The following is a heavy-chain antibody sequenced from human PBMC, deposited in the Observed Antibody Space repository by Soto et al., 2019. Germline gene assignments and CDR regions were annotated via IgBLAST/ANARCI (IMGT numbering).Heavy chain of an antibody. CDR3: ARNTKGIAAFSIVPGIFRSYAVDL. CDR1: GFNFRNYN. CDR2: ISSSGSDI. D-gene: IGHD6-13*01. Sequence: PGGSLRLSCSASGFNFRNYNMNWVRQAPGKGLEWLSFISSSGSDIYYADSVEGQFTISRDNAKNSLYLQMNSLSTEDTAVYYCARNTKGIAAFSIVPGIFRSYAVDLWGQGTMVTVSS. V-gene: IGHV3-21*01. J-gene: IGHJ3*01.